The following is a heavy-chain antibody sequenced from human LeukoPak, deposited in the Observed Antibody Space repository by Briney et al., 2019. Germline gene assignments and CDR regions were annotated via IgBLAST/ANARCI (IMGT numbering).Heavy chain of an antibody. J-gene: IGHJ6*02. CDR1: GGSISSSSYY. CDR3: ARGTGQYYYYYGMDV. Sequence: SETLSLTCTISGGSISSSSYYWGWIRQPPGKGLEWIGSIYYSGSTYYNPSLESRVTISVDTSKNQFSLKLSSVTAADTAVYYCARGTGQYYYYYGMDVWGQGTTVTVSS. D-gene: IGHD1-1*01. V-gene: IGHV4-39*01. CDR2: IYYSGST.